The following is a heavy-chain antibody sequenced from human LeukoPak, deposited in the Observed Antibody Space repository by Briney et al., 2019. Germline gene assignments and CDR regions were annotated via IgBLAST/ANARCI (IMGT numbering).Heavy chain of an antibody. CDR3: ARHGGFLDY. CDR2: ISYDGRNQ. V-gene: IGHV3-30*04. J-gene: IGHJ4*02. D-gene: IGHD3-16*01. Sequence: PGGSLRLSCAASGFTFSNYAMHWVRQAPGKGLEWVAVISYDGRNQYYADSVKGRFTVSRDNSKSTLYLQMNRLRGEDTAVYNCARHGGFLDYWGQGTLVTVSS. CDR1: GFTFSNYA.